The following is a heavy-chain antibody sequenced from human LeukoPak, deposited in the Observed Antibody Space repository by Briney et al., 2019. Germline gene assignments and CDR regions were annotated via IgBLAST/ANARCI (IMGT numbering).Heavy chain of an antibody. Sequence: SETLSLTCTVSGGSISSFFWNWIRQPPGKGLEWIGFTHNSGSTNYNPSLKSRVTISVDTSKNQFSLKLSSVTAADTAVYYCARVSFYDYVWGSYRVAYYFDYWGQGTLVTVSS. CDR1: GGSISSFF. V-gene: IGHV4-59*01. D-gene: IGHD3-16*02. CDR3: ARVSFYDYVWGSYRVAYYFDY. CDR2: THNSGST. J-gene: IGHJ4*02.